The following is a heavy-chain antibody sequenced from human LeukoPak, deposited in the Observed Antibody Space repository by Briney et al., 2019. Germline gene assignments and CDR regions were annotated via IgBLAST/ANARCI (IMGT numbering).Heavy chain of an antibody. Sequence: GGSLRLSCAASGFTFTSYSMNWVRQAPGKGLEWVSNLRDGGTTTIYADSVKGRFSVSGDDPKNSLYLQMNSLRDEDTAVYYCVRDDDWAFDCWGQGTLVTVAP. D-gene: IGHD3-9*01. V-gene: IGHV3-48*02. CDR3: VRDDDWAFDC. J-gene: IGHJ4*02. CDR2: LRDGGTTT. CDR1: GFTFTSYS.